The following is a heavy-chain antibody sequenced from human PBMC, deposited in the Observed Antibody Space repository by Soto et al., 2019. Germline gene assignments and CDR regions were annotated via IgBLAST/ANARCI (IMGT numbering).Heavy chain of an antibody. J-gene: IGHJ4*02. CDR1: GASINSYY. D-gene: IGHD2-15*01. Sequence: QVQLQESGPGLVKPSETLSLTCTVSGASINSYYWSWIRQPPGKGLEWIGYIYYSGRTNYSPSLKSRVTISVDTSRNQFSLKLSSVTAADTAVYYCAASRGYCSGGSCYAWVFDSWGQGTLVTVSS. V-gene: IGHV4-59*01. CDR2: IYYSGRT. CDR3: AASRGYCSGGSCYAWVFDS.